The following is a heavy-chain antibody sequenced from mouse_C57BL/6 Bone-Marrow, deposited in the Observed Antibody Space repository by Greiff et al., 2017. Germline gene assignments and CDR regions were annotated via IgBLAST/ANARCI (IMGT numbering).Heavy chain of an antibody. J-gene: IGHJ3*01. Sequence: VQLQQSGAELVRPGASVQLSCTASGFNIQDDYMHWVKQRPEQGLEWIGWIDPENGDTEYASKFQDKATITVDTSSNTAYLQLSSLTSEDTAVYYCTRIAYWGQGTLVTVSA. CDR1: GFNIQDDY. V-gene: IGHV14-4*01. CDR2: IDPENGDT. CDR3: TRIAY.